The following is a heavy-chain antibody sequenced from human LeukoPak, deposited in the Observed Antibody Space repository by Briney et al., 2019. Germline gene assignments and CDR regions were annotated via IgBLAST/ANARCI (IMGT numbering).Heavy chain of an antibody. CDR2: INHSGSN. Sequence: SETLSLTCAVYGGSFSGYYWSWIRQPPGKGLEWIGEINHSGSNNYNPSLKSRVTISVDTSKNQFSLKLSSVTAADTAVYYCARGPVPTTGAAQPQLGYWGQGFLVTVSS. J-gene: IGHJ4*02. V-gene: IGHV4-34*01. CDR3: ARGPVPTTGAAQPQLGY. CDR1: GGSFSGYY. D-gene: IGHD6-6*01.